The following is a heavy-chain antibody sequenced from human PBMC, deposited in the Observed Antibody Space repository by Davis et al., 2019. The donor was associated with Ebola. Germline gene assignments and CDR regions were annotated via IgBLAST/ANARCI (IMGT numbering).Heavy chain of an antibody. CDR3: ARGTAGTLFSYGMDV. D-gene: IGHD3-9*01. Sequence: ASVTVSCKAFGYTFTSYDINWVRQATGQGLEWMGWMNPNSGNTGYAQKFQGRVTMTRNTSISTAYMELSSLRSEDTAVYYCARGTAGTLFSYGMDVWGQGTTVTVSS. CDR2: MNPNSGNT. CDR1: GYTFTSYD. J-gene: IGHJ6*02. V-gene: IGHV1-8*01.